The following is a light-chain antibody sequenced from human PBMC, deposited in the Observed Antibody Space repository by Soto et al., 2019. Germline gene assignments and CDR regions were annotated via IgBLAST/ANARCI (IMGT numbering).Light chain of an antibody. CDR3: AAWDDSLRGWV. CDR1: STDVGEYNY. V-gene: IGLV2-8*01. CDR2: EVF. J-gene: IGLJ3*02. Sequence: QSVLTQPPSASGSPGQSVTISCTGTSTDVGEYNYVSWYQHHPGKAPKLLIYEVFRRPSGVPDRFSGSKSGSSASLAISGLRSEDEADYYCAAWDDSLRGWVFGGGTKVTVL.